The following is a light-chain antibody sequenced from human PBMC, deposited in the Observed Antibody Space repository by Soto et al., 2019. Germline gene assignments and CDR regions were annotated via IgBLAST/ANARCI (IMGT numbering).Light chain of an antibody. Sequence: QSAVTQPASVSGSPGQSITISCTGTSGDSGSYNRVSWYQQHPGKAPKLIIYEVTDRPSGVSNCFSGSKSGNTASLTISGLQAEDEAEYYCSSYTNINTRACVFGTGTKVTVL. CDR2: EVT. J-gene: IGLJ1*01. CDR1: SGDSGSYNR. V-gene: IGLV2-14*01. CDR3: SSYTNINTRACV.